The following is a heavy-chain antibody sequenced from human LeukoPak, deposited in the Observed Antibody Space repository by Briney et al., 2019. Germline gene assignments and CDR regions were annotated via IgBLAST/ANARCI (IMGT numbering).Heavy chain of an antibody. D-gene: IGHD6-19*01. CDR2: IYYSGST. Sequence: SETLSLTCTVSGGSFSIYYWSWIRLPPGKGLEWIGNIYYSGSTNYNPSLKSRVTISVDTSKNQFSLKLTSVTAADTAVYYCARDSSGIDYWGQGTLVTVSS. J-gene: IGHJ4*02. V-gene: IGHV4-59*01. CDR3: ARDSSGIDY. CDR1: GGSFSIYY.